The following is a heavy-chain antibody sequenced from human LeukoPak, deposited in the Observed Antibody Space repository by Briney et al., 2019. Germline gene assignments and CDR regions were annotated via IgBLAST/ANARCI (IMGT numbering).Heavy chain of an antibody. CDR1: GFTFSSYA. V-gene: IGHV3-30*04. CDR3: ASGAAKYDSSGYDY. J-gene: IGHJ4*02. CDR2: ISYDGSDK. D-gene: IGHD3-22*01. Sequence: GTSLRLSCAASGFTFSSYAMHWVRQAPGRGLEWVAVISYDGSDKYYADSVKGRFSISRDNSKNTLYLQMNTLRAEDTAVYYCASGAAKYDSSGYDYCGQGTLVTVSS.